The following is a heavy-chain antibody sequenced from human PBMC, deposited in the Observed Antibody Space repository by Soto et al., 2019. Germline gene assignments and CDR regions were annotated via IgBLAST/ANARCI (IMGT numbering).Heavy chain of an antibody. CDR1: GFTFSSYA. CDR3: AKRLIPFMTTVPPLSFDY. V-gene: IGHV3-23*01. Sequence: EVQLLESGGGLVQPGGSLRLSCAASGFTFSSYAMSWVRQAPGKGLEWVSAISGSGGSTYYADSVKGRFTISRDNSKNTLYLQMNSLRAEDTAVYYCAKRLIPFMTTVPPLSFDYWGQGTLVTVSS. D-gene: IGHD4-17*01. J-gene: IGHJ4*02. CDR2: ISGSGGST.